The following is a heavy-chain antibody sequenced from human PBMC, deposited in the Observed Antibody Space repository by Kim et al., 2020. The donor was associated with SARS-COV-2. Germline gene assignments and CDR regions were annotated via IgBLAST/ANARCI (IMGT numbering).Heavy chain of an antibody. CDR2: INPNSGGT. CDR3: ARDRVVVAAPFDAFDI. J-gene: IGHJ3*02. V-gene: IGHV1-2*02. Sequence: ASVKVSCKASGYTFTGYYMHWVRQAPGQGLEWMGWINPNSGGTNYAQKFQGRVTMTRDTSISTAYMELSRLRSDDTAVYYCARDRVVVAAPFDAFDIWGQGTMVTVSS. D-gene: IGHD2-15*01. CDR1: GYTFTGYY.